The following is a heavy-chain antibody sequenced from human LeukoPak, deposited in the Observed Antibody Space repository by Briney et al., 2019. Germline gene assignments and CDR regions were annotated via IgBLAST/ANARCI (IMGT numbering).Heavy chain of an antibody. Sequence: KASETLSLTCTVSGASISFYYWSWIRQPPGKGLEWIGYIYYSGSTNYNPSLKSRVTMSIDTSKNHFSLNLNSVTAADTAIYYCALDSSGRSDDPFDIWGQGTMVTVSS. J-gene: IGHJ3*02. D-gene: IGHD6-25*01. V-gene: IGHV4-59*01. CDR3: ALDSSGRSDDPFDI. CDR2: IYYSGST. CDR1: GASISFYY.